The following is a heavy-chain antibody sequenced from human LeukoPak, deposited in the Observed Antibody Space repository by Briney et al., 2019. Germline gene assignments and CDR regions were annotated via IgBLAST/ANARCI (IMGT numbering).Heavy chain of an antibody. CDR1: GGSISSYY. CDR3: ARTIIAVADTYFDY. J-gene: IGHJ4*02. D-gene: IGHD6-19*01. CDR2: IYYSGST. Sequence: SETLSLTGTVSGGSISSYYWSWIRQPPGKGLEWIGYIYYSGSTNYNPSLKSRVTISVDTSKNQFSLKLSSVTAADTAVYYCARTIIAVADTYFDYWGQGTLVTVSS. V-gene: IGHV4-59*01.